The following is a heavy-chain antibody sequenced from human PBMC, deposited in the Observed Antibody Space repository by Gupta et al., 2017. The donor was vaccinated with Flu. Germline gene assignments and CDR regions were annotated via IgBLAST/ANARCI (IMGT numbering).Heavy chain of an antibody. Sequence: WVRQARGKWLETVSMIKSGGDDVYYMDSVKGRFSISRDNAKNSLILQMNSLRVEDTAVYYCTRDPGWGALDMWGQGTLVTISS. CDR2: IKSGGDDV. D-gene: IGHD1-26*01. V-gene: IGHV3-7*01. CDR3: TRDPGWGALDM. J-gene: IGHJ3*02.